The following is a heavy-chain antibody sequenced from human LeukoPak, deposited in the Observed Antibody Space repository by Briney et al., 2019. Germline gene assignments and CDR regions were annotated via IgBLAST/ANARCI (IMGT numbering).Heavy chain of an antibody. J-gene: IGHJ4*02. CDR3: ARVMYYYDSSGYLIDY. D-gene: IGHD3-22*01. V-gene: IGHV3-48*03. CDR1: GFTFSSYE. Sequence: GGSLGLSCAALGFTFSSYEMNWVRQAPGKGLEWVSYISSSGSTIYYADSVKGRFAISRDNAKNSMYLQMNSLRAEDTAVYYCARVMYYYDSSGYLIDYWGQGTLVTVSS. CDR2: ISSSGSTI.